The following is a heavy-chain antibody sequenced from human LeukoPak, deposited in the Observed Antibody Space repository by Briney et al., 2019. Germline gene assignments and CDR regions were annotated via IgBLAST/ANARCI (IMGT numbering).Heavy chain of an antibody. CDR2: ISARGGST. Sequence: GGSLTLSCPASGFTFSNYGISGVRQHPGKGPDWVSGISARGGSTYYADSVKRRYTISRDNSKNTVYLQMNSLTVDDTAIYYCAKSGDSGGWWLRGYFDSWGQGTPVTVSS. CDR3: AKSGDSGGWWLRGYFDS. D-gene: IGHD6-19*01. CDR1: GFTFSNYG. V-gene: IGHV3-23*01. J-gene: IGHJ4*02.